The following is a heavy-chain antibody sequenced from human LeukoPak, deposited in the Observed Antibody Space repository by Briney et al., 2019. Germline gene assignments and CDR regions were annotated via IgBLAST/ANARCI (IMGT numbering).Heavy chain of an antibody. CDR1: GFTVSSNY. CDR2: IYSGGST. D-gene: IGHD3-10*01. J-gene: IGHJ6*03. Sequence: GGSLRLSCAASGFTVSSNYMSWVRQAPGKGLEGVSVIYSGGSTYYADSVKGRFTISRDNSKNTLYLQMNSLRAEDTAVYYCARDGSSPYYYYMDVWGKGTTVTVSS. CDR3: ARDGSSPYYYYMDV. V-gene: IGHV3-53*01.